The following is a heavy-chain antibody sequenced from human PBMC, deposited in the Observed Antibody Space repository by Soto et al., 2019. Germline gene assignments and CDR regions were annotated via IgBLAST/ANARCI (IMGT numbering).Heavy chain of an antibody. D-gene: IGHD5-18*01. CDR3: ARGDKNTSYSSYGPAFWFDP. CDR2: INPNSGGT. Sequence: ASVKVSCKASGYTFTGYYMHWVRQAPGQGLEWMGWINPNSGGTNYAQKFQGWVTMTRDTSISTAYMELSRLRSDDTAVYYCARGDKNTSYSSYGPAFWFDPWGQGTLVTVSS. CDR1: GYTFTGYY. V-gene: IGHV1-2*04. J-gene: IGHJ5*02.